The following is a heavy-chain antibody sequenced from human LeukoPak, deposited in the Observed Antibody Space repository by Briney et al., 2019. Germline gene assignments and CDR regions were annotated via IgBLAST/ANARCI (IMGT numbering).Heavy chain of an antibody. CDR2: IKEDGSAK. V-gene: IGHV3-7*04. J-gene: IGHJ4*02. Sequence: GGSLRLSCAASGFTFSKSWMSWLRQTPEKGLEWVANIKEDGSAKYYVDSVKGRFTISRDNAKNSLYLQMNSLRAEDTAVYYCAKDDEGYYWGQGTLVTASS. D-gene: IGHD3-3*01. CDR3: AKDDEGYY. CDR1: GFTFSKSW.